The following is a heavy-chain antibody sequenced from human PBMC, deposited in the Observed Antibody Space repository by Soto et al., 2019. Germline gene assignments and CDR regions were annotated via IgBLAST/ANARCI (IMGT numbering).Heavy chain of an antibody. CDR2: IWYDGSNK. Sequence: GGSLRLSCAASGFTFSSYGIHWVRQAPGKGLEWVAVIWYDGSNKYYADSVKGRFTISRDNSKNTLYLQMNSLRAEDTAVYYCARVNGDFGVVMPEAPLWFDPWGQGTLVTVSS. CDR1: GFTFSSYG. V-gene: IGHV3-33*01. D-gene: IGHD3-3*01. J-gene: IGHJ5*02. CDR3: ARVNGDFGVVMPEAPLWFDP.